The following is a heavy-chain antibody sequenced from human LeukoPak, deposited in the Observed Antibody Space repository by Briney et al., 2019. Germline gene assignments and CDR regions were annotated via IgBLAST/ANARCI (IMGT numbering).Heavy chain of an antibody. CDR1: GGTFSSYA. V-gene: IGHV1-69*05. J-gene: IGHJ6*03. CDR3: ARTIAAAGTGYYYYYMDV. D-gene: IGHD6-13*01. CDR2: VIPIFGTA. Sequence: ASVKVSCKASGGTFSSYAISWVRQAPGPGLEWMGGVIPIFGTANYAQKFQGRVTITTDESTSTAYMELSSLRSEDTAVYYCARTIAAAGTGYYYYYMDVWGKGTTVTVSS.